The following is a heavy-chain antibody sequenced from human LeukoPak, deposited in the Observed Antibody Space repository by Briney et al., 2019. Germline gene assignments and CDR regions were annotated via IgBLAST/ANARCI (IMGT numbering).Heavy chain of an antibody. CDR2: IYYSGST. D-gene: IGHD3-9*01. Sequence: PSETLSLTCTVSGGSISSYYWSWIRQPPGKGLEWIGYIYYSGSTNYNPSLKSRVTISVDTSKNQFSLKLSSVTAADTAVYYCASLGLYYDILTGYQPHDYWGQGTLVTVSS. CDR1: GGSISSYY. CDR3: ASLGLYYDILTGYQPHDY. J-gene: IGHJ4*02. V-gene: IGHV4-59*01.